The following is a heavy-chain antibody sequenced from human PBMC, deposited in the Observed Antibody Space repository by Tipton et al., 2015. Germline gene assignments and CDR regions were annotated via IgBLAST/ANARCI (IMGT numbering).Heavy chain of an antibody. J-gene: IGHJ5*02. CDR2: ISSSSSYI. D-gene: IGHD3-10*01. V-gene: IGHV3-21*01. CDR3: ARHLYYGENWFDP. CDR1: GFTFSSYS. Sequence: GSLRLSCAASGFTFSSYSMNWVRQAPGKGLEWVSSISSSSSYIYYADSMKGRFTISRDNAKNSLYLQMNSLRAEDTAVYYCARHLYYGENWFDPWGQGTLVTVSS.